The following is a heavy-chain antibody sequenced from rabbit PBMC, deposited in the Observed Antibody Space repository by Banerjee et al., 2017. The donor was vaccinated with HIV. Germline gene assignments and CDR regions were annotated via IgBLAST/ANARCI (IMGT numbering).Heavy chain of an antibody. CDR2: IYTGSGST. V-gene: IGHV1S45*01. CDR1: GFSFSSSYW. J-gene: IGHJ6*01. Sequence: EESGGGLVQPEGSLTLTCTASGFSFSSSYWICWVRQAPGKGLEWIGCIYTGSGSTYYASWAKGRFTISKTSSTTVTLQMTSLTAADTATYFCARESGSSFYYMFGLWGPGTLVTVS. CDR3: ARESGSSFYYMFGL. D-gene: IGHD8-1*01.